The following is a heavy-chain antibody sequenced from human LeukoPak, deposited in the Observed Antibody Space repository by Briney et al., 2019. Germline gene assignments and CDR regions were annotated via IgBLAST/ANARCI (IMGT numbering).Heavy chain of an antibody. D-gene: IGHD3-3*01. V-gene: IGHV3-21*01. Sequence: GGSLRLSCAASGFTFSSYSMNWVRQAPGKGLEWVSSISSSSSYIYYADSVKGRFTISRDNAKNSLYLQMNSLRAEDTAVYYCAKDSEIFGMVNVDYWGQGTLVTVSS. J-gene: IGHJ4*02. CDR2: ISSSSSYI. CDR3: AKDSEIFGMVNVDY. CDR1: GFTFSSYS.